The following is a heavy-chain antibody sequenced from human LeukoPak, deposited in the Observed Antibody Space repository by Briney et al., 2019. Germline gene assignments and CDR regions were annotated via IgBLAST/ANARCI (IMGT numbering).Heavy chain of an antibody. Sequence: PGGSVRLSCAASGFTFSKFGFHWVRQAPGKGLEWVAFTRYDGNNKYYADSVKGRFTIFKDNSQNTLYLQMSSLRPEDTGVYYCAKDVTGRRQIIVTINYFYMDVWGKGTTVTVS. J-gene: IGHJ6*03. CDR3: AKDVTGRRQIIVTINYFYMDV. CDR2: TRYDGNNK. CDR1: GFTFSKFG. D-gene: IGHD3-16*02. V-gene: IGHV3-30*02.